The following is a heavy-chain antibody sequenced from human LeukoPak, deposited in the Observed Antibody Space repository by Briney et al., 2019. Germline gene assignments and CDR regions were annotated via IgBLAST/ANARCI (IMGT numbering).Heavy chain of an antibody. J-gene: IGHJ4*02. CDR3: AREITGTRGVDC. Sequence: PSETLSLTCTVSGDSFSSYFWSWIRQPAGKGLEWIGRMYTSGITNSNPSLKSRVTMSVDTSKNQFSLNLTSVTAADTAVYYCAREITGTRGVDCWGQGILVTVSS. V-gene: IGHV4-4*07. CDR1: GDSFSSYF. CDR2: MYTSGIT. D-gene: IGHD1-7*01.